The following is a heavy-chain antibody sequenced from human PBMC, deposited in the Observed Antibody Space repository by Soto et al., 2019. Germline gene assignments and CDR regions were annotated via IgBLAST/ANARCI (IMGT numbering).Heavy chain of an antibody. CDR3: ARSVGVYYGMDV. D-gene: IGHD3-10*01. Sequence: SQTLSLTCAISGDSVSSNSAAWNWIRQSSSRGLEWLGRTYYRSKWYNDYAVSVKSRITLNPDTSKNQFSLQLNSVTPEDTAVYYCARSVGVYYGMDVWGQGTTVTVSS. V-gene: IGHV6-1*01. CDR1: GDSVSSNSAA. J-gene: IGHJ6*02. CDR2: TYYRSKWYN.